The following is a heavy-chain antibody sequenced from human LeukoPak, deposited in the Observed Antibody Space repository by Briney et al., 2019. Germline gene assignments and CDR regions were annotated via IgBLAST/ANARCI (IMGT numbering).Heavy chain of an antibody. V-gene: IGHV4-39*07. J-gene: IGHJ4*02. CDR3: ARTKLAVAGYFDY. CDR1: GVSISSSNSY. Sequence: SETLSLTCTVSGVSISSSNSYWGWIRQPPGKGLEWIGSIYYSGSTYYNPSLKSRVTISVDTSKNQFSLKLSSVTAADTAVYYCARTKLAVAGYFDYWGQGTLVTVSS. CDR2: IYYSGST. D-gene: IGHD6-19*01.